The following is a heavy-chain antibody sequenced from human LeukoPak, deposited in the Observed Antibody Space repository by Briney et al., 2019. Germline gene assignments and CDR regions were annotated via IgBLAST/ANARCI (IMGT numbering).Heavy chain of an antibody. J-gene: IGHJ3*02. Sequence: GGSLRLSCAASGFTFSGSDIHWVRQASGKGLEWVGRIRSKANSYATAYAASVKGRFTISRDDSKNTAYLQMNSLKTEDTAVYYCTRLLSHRSGAFDIWGQGTMVTVSS. CDR1: GFTFSGSD. CDR2: IRSKANSYAT. CDR3: TRLLSHRSGAFDI. D-gene: IGHD3-16*02. V-gene: IGHV3-73*01.